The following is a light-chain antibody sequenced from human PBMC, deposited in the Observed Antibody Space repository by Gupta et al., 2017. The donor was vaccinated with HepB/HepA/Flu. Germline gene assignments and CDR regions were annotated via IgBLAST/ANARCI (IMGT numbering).Light chain of an antibody. CDR2: GNT. Sequence: QSVLTQPPSESGAPGQRVTISCTGSNSNIGTGYDVHWYQQLPRTAPKLLIYGNTNRPSGVSDRFSGSKSGTSASLAITGLQAEDEADYYCQSYDSSLTGVVFGGGTKLTVL. J-gene: IGLJ2*01. CDR3: QSYDSSLTGVV. CDR1: NSNIGTGYD. V-gene: IGLV1-40*01.